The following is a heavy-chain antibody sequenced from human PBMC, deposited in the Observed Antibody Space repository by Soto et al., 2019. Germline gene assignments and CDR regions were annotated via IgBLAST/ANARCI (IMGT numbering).Heavy chain of an antibody. V-gene: IGHV3-23*01. CDR3: ARGTDVLTVYCDY. CDR1: GFTFSNYA. J-gene: IGHJ4*02. CDR2: IRGSYSNT. D-gene: IGHD2-21*02. Sequence: EVQLLESGGGLVQRGGSLRLSCAASGFTFSNYAMHWVRQAPGKGLEWVSDIRGSYSNTYYADSVKGRFTISRDNSKNTLFLQMNSLRAEDTSVYYCARGTDVLTVYCDYWGQGTLVTVSS.